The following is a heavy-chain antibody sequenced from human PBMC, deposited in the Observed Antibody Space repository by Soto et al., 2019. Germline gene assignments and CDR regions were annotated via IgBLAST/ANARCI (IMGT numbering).Heavy chain of an antibody. CDR1: GFTFSTYS. V-gene: IGHV3-21*01. D-gene: IGHD2-2*02. CDR2: ISSRSDI. J-gene: IGHJ6*02. Sequence: GGSLRLSCVGSGFTFSTYSINWVRQAPGKGLEWVSSISSRSDIYYADSVKGRFTISRDNAKNSVSPQMNSLRAEDTAVYYCAREYTAWPLAYGLDVWGQGTTVTVSS. CDR3: AREYTAWPLAYGLDV.